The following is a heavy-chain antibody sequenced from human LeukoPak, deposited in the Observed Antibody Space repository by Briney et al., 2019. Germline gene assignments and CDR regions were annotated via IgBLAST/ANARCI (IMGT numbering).Heavy chain of an antibody. CDR3: ARAYCGGDCYSDSVYYYYGMDV. CDR2: IYYSGST. Sequence: SETLSLTCTVSGGSISSYYWSWIRQPPGKGPEWIGYIYYSGSTNYNPSLKSRVTISVDTSKNQFSLKLSSVTAADTAVYYCARAYCGGDCYSDSVYYYYGMDVWGQGTTVTVSS. D-gene: IGHD2-21*02. J-gene: IGHJ6*02. V-gene: IGHV4-59*01. CDR1: GGSISSYY.